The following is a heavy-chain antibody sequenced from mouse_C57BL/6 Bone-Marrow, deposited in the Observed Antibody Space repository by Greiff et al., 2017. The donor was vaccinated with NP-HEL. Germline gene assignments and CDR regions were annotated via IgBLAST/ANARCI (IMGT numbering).Heavy chain of an antibody. V-gene: IGHV1-69*01. CDR1: GYTFTSYC. CDR2: IDPSDSYT. CDR3: ARFYYYGSNYFDY. J-gene: IGHJ2*01. D-gene: IGHD1-1*01. Sequence: QVQLQQPGAELVMPGASVKLSCKASGYTFTSYCMHWVKQRPGQGLEWIGEIDPSDSYTNYNQKFKGKSTLTVDKSSSTAYMQLSSLTSEDSAVYYCARFYYYGSNYFDYWGQGTTLTVSS.